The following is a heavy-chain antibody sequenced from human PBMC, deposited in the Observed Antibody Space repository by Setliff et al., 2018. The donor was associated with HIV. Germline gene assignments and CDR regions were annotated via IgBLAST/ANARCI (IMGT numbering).Heavy chain of an antibody. CDR2: VDTTGNT. CDR3: ARDVRWELFPGYFYYYYMDV. V-gene: IGHV4-61*02. D-gene: IGHD3-10*01. J-gene: IGHJ6*03. CDR1: GGSISSGSYY. Sequence: SETLFLTCNVSGGSISSGSYYWTWIRQPAGKGLEWIGRVDTTGNTNYNPSLNSRVTILADTSKNHFSLELRSVTAADSAIYYCARDVRWELFPGYFYYYYMDVWGTGTTVTVSS.